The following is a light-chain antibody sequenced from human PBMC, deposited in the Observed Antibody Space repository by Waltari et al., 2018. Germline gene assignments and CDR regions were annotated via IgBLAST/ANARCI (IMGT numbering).Light chain of an antibody. CDR1: QSIRSN. CDR3: QQYNNWPRT. CDR2: GAS. Sequence: EIVMTQSPATLSVSPGERATLSCRASQSIRSNLAWYRQKPGQAPRLLISGASTRATGIPARFSGSGSGTDFTLTISSLQSEDFAVYYCQQYNNWPRTFGQGTKVEIK. V-gene: IGKV3-15*01. J-gene: IGKJ1*01.